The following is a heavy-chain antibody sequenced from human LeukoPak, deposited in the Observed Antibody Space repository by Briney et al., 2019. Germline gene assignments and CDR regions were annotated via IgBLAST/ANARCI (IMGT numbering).Heavy chain of an antibody. CDR2: VSGSGGST. CDR3: AKDLAPVVAATLQAPYYYYGMDV. V-gene: IGHV3-23*01. Sequence: GGSLRLSCAVSGFTFSSYAMNWVRQAPGKGLEWVSGVSGSGGSTYYADSVKGRFTISRDNSKNSLYLQMNSLRTEDTALYYCAKDLAPVVAATLQAPYYYYGMDVWGQGTTVTVSS. J-gene: IGHJ6*02. D-gene: IGHD2-15*01. CDR1: GFTFSSYA.